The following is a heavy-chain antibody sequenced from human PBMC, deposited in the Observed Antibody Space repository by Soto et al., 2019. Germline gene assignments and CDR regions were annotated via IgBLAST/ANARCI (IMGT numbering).Heavy chain of an antibody. CDR3: ARSGEDYGDYVRVFDY. Sequence: GASVKVSCKASGYTFTSYYMHWVRQAPGQGLEWMGIINPSGGSTSYAQKFQGRVTMTRDTSTSTVYMELSSLRSEDTAVYYCARSGEDYGDYVRVFDYWGQGTLVTVSS. V-gene: IGHV1-46*01. D-gene: IGHD4-17*01. CDR1: GYTFTSYY. CDR2: INPSGGST. J-gene: IGHJ4*02.